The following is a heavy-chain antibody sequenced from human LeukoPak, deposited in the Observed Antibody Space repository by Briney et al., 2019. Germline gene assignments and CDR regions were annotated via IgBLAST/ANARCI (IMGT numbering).Heavy chain of an antibody. CDR1: GGSISSYS. D-gene: IGHD5-12*01. V-gene: IGHV4-59*08. Sequence: SETLSLTCTVSGGSISSYSWSWIRQPPGKGLEWIGSMYYSGSVNYNPPLKSRVTMSVDTSKNQFSLRLSSVTAADTAVYYCARHGGETIVAMILHAFDIWGQGTMVTVSS. CDR3: ARHGGETIVAMILHAFDI. J-gene: IGHJ3*02. CDR2: MYYSGSV.